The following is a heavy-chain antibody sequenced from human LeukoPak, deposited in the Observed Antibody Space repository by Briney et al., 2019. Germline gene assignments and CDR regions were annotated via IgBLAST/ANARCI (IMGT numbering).Heavy chain of an antibody. CDR1: GFTFSSYW. Sequence: PGGSLRLSCAASGFTFSSYWMSWVRQAPGKGLEWVANIKQDGSERYYVDSVKGRFTISRDNAKNSLYLQMNSLRAEDTAVYYCARVTATVTTYHFDYWGQGTLVTVSS. J-gene: IGHJ4*02. V-gene: IGHV3-7*01. CDR2: IKQDGSER. CDR3: ARVTATVTTYHFDY. D-gene: IGHD4-17*01.